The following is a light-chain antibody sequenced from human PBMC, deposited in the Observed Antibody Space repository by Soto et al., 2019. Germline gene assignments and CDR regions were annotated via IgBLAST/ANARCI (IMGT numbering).Light chain of an antibody. J-gene: IGLJ3*02. CDR3: QSYDTSLSEV. CDR2: GNN. Sequence: QSVLTQPPSVSGAPGQRVTISCTGNSSNIGAGYDVLWYQQLPGTAPKLLIYGNNNRPSRVPDRFFGSKSGTSASLAITGLQAEDEAGYYCQSYDTSLSEVFGRGTKVTVL. CDR1: SSNIGAGYD. V-gene: IGLV1-40*01.